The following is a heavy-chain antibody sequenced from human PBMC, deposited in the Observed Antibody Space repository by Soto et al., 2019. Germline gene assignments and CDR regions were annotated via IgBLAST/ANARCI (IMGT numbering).Heavy chain of an antibody. Sequence: ASVKVSCKASGYTFTGYAMHWVRQAPGQRLEWMGWINAGNGNTKYSQKFQGRVTITRDTSASTAYMELSSLRSEDTAVYYCARSPISSGGSSWYFDYWGQGTLVTVSS. D-gene: IGHD6-13*01. CDR2: INAGNGNT. J-gene: IGHJ4*02. CDR1: GYTFTGYA. CDR3: ARSPISSGGSSWYFDY. V-gene: IGHV1-3*01.